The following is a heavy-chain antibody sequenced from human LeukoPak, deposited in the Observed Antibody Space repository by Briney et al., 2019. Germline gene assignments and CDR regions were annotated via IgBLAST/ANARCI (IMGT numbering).Heavy chain of an antibody. CDR3: ARQVGATEMLN. V-gene: IGHV4-39*01. Sequence: SETLSLTCTVSGGSISSSSYYWGWLRQPPGKGLEWIGSIYYSGSTCYNPSLKSRVTISVDTSKNQFSLKLSSVTAADTAVYYCARQVGATEMLNWGQGTLVTVSS. CDR2: IYYSGST. D-gene: IGHD1-26*01. J-gene: IGHJ4*02. CDR1: GGSISSSSYY.